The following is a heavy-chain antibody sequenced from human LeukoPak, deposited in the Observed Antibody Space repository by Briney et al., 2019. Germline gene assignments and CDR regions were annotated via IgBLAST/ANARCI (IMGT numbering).Heavy chain of an antibody. V-gene: IGHV3-74*01. CDR2: IKSDGSTI. CDR1: GFSISRYW. J-gene: IGHJ4*02. D-gene: IGHD4-17*01. CDR3: ASSPDDGEDY. Sequence: PGGSLRLSCVVSGFSISRYWMSWVRQAPGKGLVWVSRIKSDGSTITYADSVKGRFTISRDNSKNTLYLQMKSLRAEDTAVYYCASSPDDGEDYWGQGTLVTVSS.